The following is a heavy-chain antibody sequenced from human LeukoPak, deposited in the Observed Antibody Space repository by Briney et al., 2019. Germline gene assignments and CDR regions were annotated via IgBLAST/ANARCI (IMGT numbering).Heavy chain of an antibody. CDR2: IYHSGST. J-gene: IGHJ4*02. CDR1: GGSISSGGYS. CDR3: ARHKGHSSSWYWDY. Sequence: SETLSLTCAVSGGSISSGGYSWSWIRQPPGKGLEWIGYIYHSGSTYYNPSLKSRVTISVDTSKNQFSLKLSSVTAADTAVYYCARHKGHSSSWYWDYWGQGTLVTVSS. D-gene: IGHD6-13*01. V-gene: IGHV4-30-2*01.